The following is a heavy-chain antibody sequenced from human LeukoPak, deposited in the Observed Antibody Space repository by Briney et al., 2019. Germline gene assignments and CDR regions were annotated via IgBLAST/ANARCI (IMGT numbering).Heavy chain of an antibody. CDR1: GASLSGNY. CDR2: INHIGST. Sequence: ECRSPACALDGASLSGNYSSWIRQPAGKLRGWIGEINHIGSTNYNPSLKSRVTISVDTSKNQFSLKLSSVTAADTAVYYCARSFMDIVVVPAATGHWYFDLWGRGTLVTVSS. D-gene: IGHD2-2*03. CDR3: ARSFMDIVVVPAATGHWYFDL. V-gene: IGHV4-34*01. J-gene: IGHJ2*01.